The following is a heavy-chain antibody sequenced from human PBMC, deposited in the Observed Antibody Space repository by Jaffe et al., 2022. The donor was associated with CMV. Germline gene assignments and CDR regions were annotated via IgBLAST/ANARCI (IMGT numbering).Heavy chain of an antibody. V-gene: IGHV3-49*05. J-gene: IGHJ4*02. CDR1: GFTFGDYA. CDR3: TRFKSPEVRKNDY. Sequence: EVQLVESGGGLVKPGRSLRLSCTASGFTFGDYAMSWFRQAPGKGLEWVGFIRSKAYGGTTEYAASVKGRFTISRDDSKSIAYLQMNSLKTEDTAVYYCTRFKSPEVRKNDYWGQGTLVTVSS. CDR2: IRSKAYGGTT.